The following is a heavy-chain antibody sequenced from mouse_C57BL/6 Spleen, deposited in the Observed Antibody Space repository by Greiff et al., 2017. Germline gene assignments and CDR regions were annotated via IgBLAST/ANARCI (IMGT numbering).Heavy chain of an antibody. CDR1: GYTFTSYW. D-gene: IGHD1-1*01. CDR2: IDPSDSYT. J-gene: IGHJ1*03. Sequence: QVQLQQPGAELVRPGTSVKLSCKASGYTFTSYWMHWVKQRPGQGLEWIGVIDPSDSYTNYNQKFKGKATLTVDPSSSTAYMQLSSLTSEDSAVYYSARSDYGSSYDWYFDVWGTGTTVTVSS. V-gene: IGHV1-59*01. CDR3: ARSDYGSSYDWYFDV.